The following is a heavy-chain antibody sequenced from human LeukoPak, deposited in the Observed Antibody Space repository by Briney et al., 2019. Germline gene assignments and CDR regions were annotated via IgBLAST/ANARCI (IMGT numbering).Heavy chain of an antibody. Sequence: ASVKVSCKASGYTFTSYYLHWVRQAPGQGLEWMGTINPSGGSTSYAQKFQGRVTMTRDTSTSTVYMELSSLRSEDTAVYYCARDAQASYYDILTGVYGMDVWGKGTTVTVSS. J-gene: IGHJ6*04. CDR1: GYTFTSYY. V-gene: IGHV1-46*01. D-gene: IGHD3-9*01. CDR3: ARDAQASYYDILTGVYGMDV. CDR2: INPSGGST.